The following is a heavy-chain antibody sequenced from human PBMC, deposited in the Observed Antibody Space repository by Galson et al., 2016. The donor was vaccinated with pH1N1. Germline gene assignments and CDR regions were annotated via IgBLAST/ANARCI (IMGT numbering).Heavy chain of an antibody. D-gene: IGHD3-10*01. J-gene: IGHJ4*02. CDR2: IYYSGST. V-gene: IGHV4-39*01. CDR3: ARRGIGEFLYYFDY. CDR1: GGSISSSSYY. Sequence: SETLSLTCTVSGGSISSSSYYWDWIRQPPGKGLEWIGSIYYSGSTYYNPSLKNRVTISVDTSKNQFSLKLSSMTAADTAVYYCARRGIGEFLYYFDYWGQGTLVTVSS.